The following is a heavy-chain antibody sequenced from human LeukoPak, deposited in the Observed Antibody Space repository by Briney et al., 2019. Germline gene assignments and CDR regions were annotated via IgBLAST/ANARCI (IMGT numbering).Heavy chain of an antibody. CDR1: GGSISSYY. D-gene: IGHD2-2*01. CDR3: ARTLWYCSSTSCPYYYYMDV. CDR2: IYYCGST. J-gene: IGHJ6*03. Sequence: SETLSLTCTVSGGSISSYYWSWIRQPPGKGLEWIGYIYYCGSTNYNPSLKSRVTISVDTSKNQFSLKLSSVTAADTAVYYCARTLWYCSSTSCPYYYYMDVWGKGTTVTVSS. V-gene: IGHV4-59*01.